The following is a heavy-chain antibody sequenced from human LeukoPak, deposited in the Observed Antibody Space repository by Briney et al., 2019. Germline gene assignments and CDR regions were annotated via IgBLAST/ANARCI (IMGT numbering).Heavy chain of an antibody. Sequence: SVKVSCKASGGTFSSYAISWVRQAPGQGLEWMVRIIPIFGTANYAQKFQGRVTITTDESTSTAYMELSSLRSEDTAVYYCARDAMVRGVRFSFDPWGQGTLVTVSS. CDR1: GGTFSSYA. CDR3: ARDAMVRGVRFSFDP. CDR2: IIPIFGTA. J-gene: IGHJ5*02. D-gene: IGHD3-10*01. V-gene: IGHV1-69*05.